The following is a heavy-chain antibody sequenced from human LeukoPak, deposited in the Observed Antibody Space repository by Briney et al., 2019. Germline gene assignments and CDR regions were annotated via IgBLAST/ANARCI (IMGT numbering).Heavy chain of an antibody. D-gene: IGHD2-2*03. Sequence: SETLSLTCTVSGGSISSSSYYWGWIRQPPGKGLEWIGGIYYSGSTYYNPSLKSRVTISVDTSKNQLSLKLSSVTAADTAVYYCARLDRSYYFDYWGQGTLVTVSS. CDR2: IYYSGST. J-gene: IGHJ4*02. CDR3: ARLDRSYYFDY. CDR1: GGSISSSSYY. V-gene: IGHV4-39*01.